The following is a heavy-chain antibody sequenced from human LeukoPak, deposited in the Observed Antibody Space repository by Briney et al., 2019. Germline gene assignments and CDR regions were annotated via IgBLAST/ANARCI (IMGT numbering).Heavy chain of an antibody. CDR3: ARGVTVFGAPPKGALDI. CDR1: GGSLSGGSYY. J-gene: IGHJ3*02. Sequence: PSETLSLTCSVSGGSLSGGSYYWNWIWQPAGKGLEWIGRISASGSTNYNPSLKSRVTISVDASKNQFSLRLTSVTAADTAVYFCARGVTVFGAPPKGALDIWGQGTMVTVSS. V-gene: IGHV4-61*02. D-gene: IGHD3-3*01. CDR2: ISASGST.